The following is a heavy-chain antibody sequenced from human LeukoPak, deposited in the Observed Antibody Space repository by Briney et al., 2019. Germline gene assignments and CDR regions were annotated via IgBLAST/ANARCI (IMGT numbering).Heavy chain of an antibody. D-gene: IGHD3-22*01. J-gene: IGHJ4*02. CDR1: GFSFSSYA. Sequence: PGGSLRLSCAAPGFSFSSYAMSWVRQAPGEGLEWVSAIRGSGGDTWYADSVRGRFTISRDNSKNTLYMQVNSLRAQDTAVYYCAKDYYDISGSRYDFWGQGTLVTVSS. CDR3: AKDYYDISGSRYDF. CDR2: IRGSGGDT. V-gene: IGHV3-23*01.